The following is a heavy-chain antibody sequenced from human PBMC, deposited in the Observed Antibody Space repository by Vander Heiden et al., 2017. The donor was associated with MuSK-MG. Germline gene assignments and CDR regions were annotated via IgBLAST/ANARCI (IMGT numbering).Heavy chain of an antibody. Sequence: QVQLQQWGAGLLKPSETLSLTCAVYGGSFSGYYWRGIRQPPGKGLEWSGEINHSGSTNYNPSLKSRVTIAVDTSKNQFSLKLSSVTAADTAVYYCARRTYYDYVWGSYRFLGYFDYWGQGTLVTVSS. V-gene: IGHV4-34*01. CDR2: INHSGST. J-gene: IGHJ4*02. CDR1: GGSFSGYY. CDR3: ARRTYYDYVWGSYRFLGYFDY. D-gene: IGHD3-16*02.